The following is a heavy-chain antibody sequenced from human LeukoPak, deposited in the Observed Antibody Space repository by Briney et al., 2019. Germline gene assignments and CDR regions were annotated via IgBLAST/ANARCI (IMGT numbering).Heavy chain of an antibody. CDR3: ARHGPYCSGGSCYAFDAFDI. V-gene: IGHV5-51*01. CDR2: IYPGDSDT. CDR1: GYSFTSYW. J-gene: IGHJ3*02. D-gene: IGHD2-15*01. Sequence: GESLKISCKGSGYSFTSYWIGWVRQMPGKGLEWMGIIYPGDSDTRYSPSFQGQVTISADKTISTAYLQWSSLKASDTAVYYCARHGPYCSGGSCYAFDAFDIWGQGTMVTVSS.